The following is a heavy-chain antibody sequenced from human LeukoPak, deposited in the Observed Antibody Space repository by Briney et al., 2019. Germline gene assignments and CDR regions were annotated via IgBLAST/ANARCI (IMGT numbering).Heavy chain of an antibody. CDR2: VHATRDP. J-gene: IGHJ5*02. D-gene: IGHD2-8*01. CDR3: AGGVGYATSPADH. CDR1: GASMENFD. V-gene: IGHV4-59*01. Sequence: PSETLSLTCTVSGASMENFDWSWIRPPPGKGREWIGYVHATRDPNYNPYLKSRVTMTLDKSKNHFSLSLKSVTAADTAVYFCAGGVGYATSPADHLGQGTLVIVSS.